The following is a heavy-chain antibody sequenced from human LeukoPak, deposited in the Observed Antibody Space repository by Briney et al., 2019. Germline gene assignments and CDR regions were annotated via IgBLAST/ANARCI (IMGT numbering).Heavy chain of an antibody. D-gene: IGHD3-22*01. J-gene: IGHJ4*02. Sequence: GASEKVSCKASGGTFSSYAISWVRQAPGQGLEWMGGIIPIFGTANYAQKFQGRVTITADESTSTAYMELSSLRSEDTAVYYCARVGYDSSGYSYWGQGTLVTVSS. CDR3: ARVGYDSSGYSY. CDR1: GGTFSSYA. V-gene: IGHV1-69*13. CDR2: IIPIFGTA.